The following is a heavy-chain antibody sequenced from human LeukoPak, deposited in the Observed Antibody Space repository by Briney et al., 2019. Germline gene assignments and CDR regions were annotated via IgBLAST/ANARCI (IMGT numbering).Heavy chain of an antibody. CDR3: ARSHSGSYPVEY. D-gene: IGHD1-26*01. Sequence: SETLSLTCTVSGGSISSYYWRWIRQPPGKGLEWIGDIYPRGSTYYNPSLKSRVTISVDTSKNQFSLKLSSVTAADTAVYYCARSHSGSYPVEYWGQGTLVTVSS. CDR2: IYPRGST. V-gene: IGHV4-4*09. CDR1: GGSISSYY. J-gene: IGHJ4*02.